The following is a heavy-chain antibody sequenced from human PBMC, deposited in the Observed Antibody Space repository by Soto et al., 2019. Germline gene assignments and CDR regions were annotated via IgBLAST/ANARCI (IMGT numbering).Heavy chain of an antibody. D-gene: IGHD2-15*01. J-gene: IGHJ4*02. Sequence: HAGSPIICSASSGLNFWNCVVDWVRQPSGKGPEWLDCISPASTYIRYADSVKGRFTISRDNARNSQSLQMMSLRADNTAMYFCAADTGDIEVVPVTTWGQGTLVTVSS. CDR3: AADTGDIEVVPVTT. V-gene: IGHV3-21*04. CDR2: ISPASTYI. CDR1: GLNFWNCV.